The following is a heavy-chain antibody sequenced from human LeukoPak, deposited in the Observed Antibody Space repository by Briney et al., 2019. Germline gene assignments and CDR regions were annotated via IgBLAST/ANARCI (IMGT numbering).Heavy chain of an antibody. CDR3: ARPGSGTYSDAFDI. V-gene: IGHV4-39*02. CDR2: IYYSGTT. Sequence: SETLSLTCTVSGCSFSSIRHYWAWIRQPPGKGLEWIGSIYYSGTTYYNPSLKSPITISADTSKGHLSLNLNSLTASDTGVVFRARPGSGTYSDAFDIWGQGTMVTVSS. D-gene: IGHD1-26*01. CDR1: GCSFSSIRHY. J-gene: IGHJ3*02.